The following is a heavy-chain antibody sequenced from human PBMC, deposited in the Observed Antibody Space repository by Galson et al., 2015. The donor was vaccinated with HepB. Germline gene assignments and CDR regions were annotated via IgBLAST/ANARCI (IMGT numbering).Heavy chain of an antibody. J-gene: IGHJ6*03. V-gene: IGHV5-10-1*01. CDR2: IDPSDSYT. CDR3: ARHPGYSSSSSLYYMDV. Sequence: QSGAEVKKPGESLRISCKGSGYSFTSYWISCVRQMPGKGLEWMGRIDPSDSYTNYSPPFQGHVTISADKSISTAYLQWTSLKASDTAMYYCARHPGYSSSSSLYYMDVWGKGTTVIVSS. D-gene: IGHD6-6*01. CDR1: GYSFTSYW.